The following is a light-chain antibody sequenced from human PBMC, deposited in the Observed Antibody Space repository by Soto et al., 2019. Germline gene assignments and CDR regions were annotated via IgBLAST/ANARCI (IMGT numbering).Light chain of an antibody. CDR2: EVN. CDR3: CSFAGSRTWV. CDR1: SSDVGNYNF. J-gene: IGLJ3*02. Sequence: QSALTHPASVSGSPGQSITISCTGTSSDVGNYNFVSWYQQHPGKAPKFMIYEVNKRPSGVSNRFSGSKSGNTASLTISGLEAEDEADYYCCSFAGSRTWVFGGGTKLTVL. V-gene: IGLV2-23*02.